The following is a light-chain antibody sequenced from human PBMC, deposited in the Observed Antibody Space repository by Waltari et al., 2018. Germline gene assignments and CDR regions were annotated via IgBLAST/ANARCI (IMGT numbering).Light chain of an antibody. Sequence: QLVLTQSPSASASLGASVKVTCTLSSGHTNNAIAWHQQQPERGPRFLVRINSDGRHKKGDGVPERFSGSRSGTEFYLTISSLQSEDEGDYYCQTWDTAILLFGGGTKLSVL. CDR1: SGHTNNA. V-gene: IGLV4-69*01. CDR2: INSDGRH. J-gene: IGLJ3*02. CDR3: QTWDTAILL.